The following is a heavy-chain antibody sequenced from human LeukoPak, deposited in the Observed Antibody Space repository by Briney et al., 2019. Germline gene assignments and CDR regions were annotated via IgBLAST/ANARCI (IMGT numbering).Heavy chain of an antibody. J-gene: IGHJ4*02. Sequence: SETLSLTCTVSGGSISSYSWSWIRQPPGKGLEWIGYIYNSGSTNYNPSLKSRVTISVDTSKNQFSLKLISVTAADTAVYYCAQNAGDYWGQGTLVTVSS. CDR2: IYNSGST. CDR1: GGSISSYS. CDR3: AQNAGDY. V-gene: IGHV4-59*01.